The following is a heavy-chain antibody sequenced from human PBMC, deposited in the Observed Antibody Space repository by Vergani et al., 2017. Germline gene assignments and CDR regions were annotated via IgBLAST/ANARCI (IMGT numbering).Heavy chain of an antibody. D-gene: IGHD2-21*01. CDR1: GGSLTGYH. J-gene: IGHJ3*02. CDR2: IFYTGRT. CDR3: ARIVAVGYDAFDI. Sequence: QVQLQESGPGLVKPSETLSLTCTVSGGSLTGYHWSWVRQPPGKGLEWAGYIFYTGRTSYSPSLTSRVSMSIDTSKNQFSLTLYSVTAADTAVYYCARIVAVGYDAFDIWGQGTMVPVSS. V-gene: IGHV4-59*01.